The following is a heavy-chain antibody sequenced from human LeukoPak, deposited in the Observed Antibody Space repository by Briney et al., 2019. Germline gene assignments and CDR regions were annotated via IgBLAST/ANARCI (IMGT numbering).Heavy chain of an antibody. CDR2: IRGSGGST. CDR3: ANQNIVVVPAAMSWFDP. J-gene: IGHJ5*02. CDR1: GFTFSSYA. V-gene: IGHV3-23*01. Sequence: TGGSLRLSCAASGFTFSSYAMSWVRQAPGKGLEWVSAIRGSGGSTYYADSVKGRFTISRDNSKNTLYLQMNSLRAEDTAVYYCANQNIVVVPAAMSWFDPWGQGTLVTVSS. D-gene: IGHD2-2*01.